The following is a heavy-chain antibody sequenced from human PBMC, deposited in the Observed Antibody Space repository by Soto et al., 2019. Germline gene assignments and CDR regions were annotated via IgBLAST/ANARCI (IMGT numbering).Heavy chain of an antibody. V-gene: IGHV5-10-1*01. CDR1: GYSFTSYW. Sequence: GESLKISCKGSGYSFTSYWISWVRQMPGKGLEWMGRIDPSDSYTNYSPSFQGHVTISADKSISTAYLQWSSLKASDTAMYYCARRSDNSSFLAFMDVWGQGTTVTVSA. J-gene: IGHJ6*01. CDR2: IDPSDSYT. D-gene: IGHD6-13*01. CDR3: ARRSDNSSFLAFMDV.